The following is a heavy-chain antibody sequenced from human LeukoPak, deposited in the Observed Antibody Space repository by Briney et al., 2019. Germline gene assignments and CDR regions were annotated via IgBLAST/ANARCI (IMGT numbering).Heavy chain of an antibody. Sequence: SETLSLTCTVSGASVNSGNYYWTWIRQPAGKRLEWIGRIYTSGSTNYNPSLKSRVTISIDASKNQFSLRLSSVTAADTAVYYCTRGGELMNFWGQGTLVTVSS. CDR3: TRGGELMNF. J-gene: IGHJ4*02. CDR2: IYTSGST. CDR1: GASVNSGNYY. V-gene: IGHV4-61*02. D-gene: IGHD1-26*01.